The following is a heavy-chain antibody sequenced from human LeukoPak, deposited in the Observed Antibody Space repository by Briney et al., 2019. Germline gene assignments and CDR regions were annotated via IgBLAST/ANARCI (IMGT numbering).Heavy chain of an antibody. V-gene: IGHV3-7*01. CDR1: GFTFSSYW. CDR2: INQDGSDI. J-gene: IGHJ4*02. D-gene: IGHD6-13*01. CDR3: TRDPGIAAAGTVGYFDQ. Sequence: GGSLRLSCAASGFTFSSYWMSWVRQVPGKGLEWVANINQDGSDIYYRDSVKGRFTISRDNAKNSLFLRMNSLRVDDTAVYYCTRDPGIAAAGTVGYFDQWGQGVLVTVSS.